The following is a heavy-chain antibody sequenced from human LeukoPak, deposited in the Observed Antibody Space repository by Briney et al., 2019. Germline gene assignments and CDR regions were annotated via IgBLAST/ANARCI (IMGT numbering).Heavy chain of an antibody. J-gene: IGHJ6*02. D-gene: IGHD3-3*01. CDR3: ARAPRFSYDFWSGYYKYYYYGMDV. V-gene: IGHV3-66*01. Sequence: GGSLRLSCAASGFTFSSYAMSWVRQAPGKGLEWVSVIYSGGSTYYADSVKGRFTISRDNSKNTLYLQMNSLRAEDTAVYYCARAPRFSYDFWSGYYKYYYYGMDVWGQGTTVTVSS. CDR2: IYSGGST. CDR1: GFTFSSYA.